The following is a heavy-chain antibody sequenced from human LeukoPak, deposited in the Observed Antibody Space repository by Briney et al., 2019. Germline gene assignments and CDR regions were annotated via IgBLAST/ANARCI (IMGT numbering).Heavy chain of an antibody. D-gene: IGHD2-2*01. CDR1: GYTFTSYY. CDR3: ARYRAILDY. Sequence: GASVTVSCTASGYTFTSYYMHWVRRAPGQGLEWMGWINPNSGGTNYAQKFQGRVTMTRDTSISTAYMELSRLRSDDTAVYYCARYRAILDYWGQGTLVTVSS. V-gene: IGHV1-2*02. CDR2: INPNSGGT. J-gene: IGHJ4*02.